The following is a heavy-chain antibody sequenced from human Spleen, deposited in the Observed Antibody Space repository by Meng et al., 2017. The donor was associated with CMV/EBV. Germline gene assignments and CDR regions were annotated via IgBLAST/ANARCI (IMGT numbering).Heavy chain of an antibody. CDR3: ARSKAARLNWFDP. Sequence: ASGYTFTTYDINWVRQATGQGLEWMGWMNPNSGNTGYAQKFQGRVTITRNTSISTAYMELSSLRSEDTAVYYCARSKAARLNWFDPWGQGTLGTVSS. D-gene: IGHD6-6*01. J-gene: IGHJ5*02. V-gene: IGHV1-8*03. CDR1: GYTFTTYD. CDR2: MNPNSGNT.